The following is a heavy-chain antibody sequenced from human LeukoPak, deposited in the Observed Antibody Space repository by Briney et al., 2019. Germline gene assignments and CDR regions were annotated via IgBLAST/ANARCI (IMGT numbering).Heavy chain of an antibody. D-gene: IGHD6-13*01. J-gene: IGHJ6*03. CDR3: ARDATTEPGTVYMDV. Sequence: GGSLRLSCAASGFTFSDYEMNWVRQAPGKGLEWILHISTSGSIIHYADSVKGRFTISRDNAKNSLYLQMNSLRAEDAALYFCARDATTEPGTVYMDVWGKGTTVTISS. V-gene: IGHV3-48*03. CDR2: ISTSGSII. CDR1: GFTFSDYE.